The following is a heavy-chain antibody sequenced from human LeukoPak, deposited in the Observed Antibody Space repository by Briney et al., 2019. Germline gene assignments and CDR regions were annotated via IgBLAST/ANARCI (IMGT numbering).Heavy chain of an antibody. D-gene: IGHD2-2*01. CDR3: ASLSTLDCSSTSCFTYYYGMDV. CDR1: GGSISSGGYY. J-gene: IGHJ6*02. V-gene: IGHV4-31*03. Sequence: SETLSLTCTVSGGSISSGGYYWNWIRQHPGKGLEWIGNIYYTGNTYYNPSLKSRVTISVDTSKNQFSLKLSSVTAADTAVYYCASLSTLDCSSTSCFTYYYGMDVWGQGTTVTVSS. CDR2: IYYTGNT.